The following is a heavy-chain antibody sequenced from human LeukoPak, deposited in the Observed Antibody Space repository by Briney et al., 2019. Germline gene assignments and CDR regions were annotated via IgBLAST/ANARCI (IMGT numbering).Heavy chain of an antibody. J-gene: IGHJ6*02. CDR2: ISSSGSGGNT. CDR3: ASGAGIAAAGKNYYYYGMDV. Sequence: GGSLRLSCVASGVTLSNYAMSWARQAPGKGLEWVSGISSSGSGGNTYYADSVKGRFTISRDNSKNTLYLQMNSLRAEDTAVYYCASGAGIAAAGKNYYYYGMDVWGQGTTVTVSS. V-gene: IGHV3-23*01. CDR1: GVTLSNYA. D-gene: IGHD6-13*01.